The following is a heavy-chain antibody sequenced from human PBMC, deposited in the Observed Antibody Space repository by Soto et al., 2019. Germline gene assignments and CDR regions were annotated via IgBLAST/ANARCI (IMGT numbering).Heavy chain of an antibody. CDR2: IIPMFGIP. Sequence: QVQLVQSGAEVKKPGSSVKVSCKASGGTLNKHAITWVRRAPGQGLEWLGGIIPMFGIPNYPQKFQGRVXXXAXXXTNTSQMELXXXXXXXXXXXXXXXXGTSGWLKGAYDV. CDR3: XXXGTSGWLKGAYDV. V-gene: IGHV1-69*17. J-gene: IGHJ3*01. D-gene: IGHD1-1*01. CDR1: GGTLNKHA.